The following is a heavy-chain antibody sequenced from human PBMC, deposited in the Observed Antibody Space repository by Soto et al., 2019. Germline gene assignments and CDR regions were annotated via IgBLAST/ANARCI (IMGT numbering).Heavy chain of an antibody. D-gene: IGHD2-2*01. Sequence: PSETLSLTCAVSGGSFSGSYWSWIRQPPGKGLEWVGQIDQSGNTDQNPSLKSRVTISVDTSNNQFSLRLSSVTAADTAVYYCARAYCSSAGCPEPVDVWGQGTTVTVSS. V-gene: IGHV4-34*01. J-gene: IGHJ6*02. CDR3: ARAYCSSAGCPEPVDV. CDR1: GGSFSGSY. CDR2: IDQSGNT.